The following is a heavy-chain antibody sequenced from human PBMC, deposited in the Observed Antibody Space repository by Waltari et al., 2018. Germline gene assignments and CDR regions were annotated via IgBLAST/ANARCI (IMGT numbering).Heavy chain of an antibody. CDR1: GSSVSRYS. D-gene: IGHD6-13*01. Sequence: QLQLQESGPGLVKPSETLSLSCFVSGSSVSRYSWAWIRQSQGKGLEGIGTMHTNGNTYYNPSLNSRVSISVDMSKNQFSLKLSSLTAADTAVYYCARLPTGYPNWVDPWGQGTLVTVSS. V-gene: IGHV4-39*01. CDR3: ARLPTGYPNWVDP. CDR2: MHTNGNT. J-gene: IGHJ5*02.